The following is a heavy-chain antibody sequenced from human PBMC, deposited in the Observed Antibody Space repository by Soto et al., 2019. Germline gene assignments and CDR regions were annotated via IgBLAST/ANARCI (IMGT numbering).Heavy chain of an antibody. CDR1: GGTFSRYT. CDR2: ITPMFGTP. V-gene: IGHV1-69*13. D-gene: IGHD3-22*01. Sequence: SVKVSCKASGGTFSRYTITWVRQAPGQGLEWMGGITPMFGTPNYAQKFQGRVTITADESTSTAYMELSSLRSEDTAMYYCARDGTLYDSSAYYYLYWGQGTLVNV. CDR3: ARDGTLYDSSAYYYLY. J-gene: IGHJ4*02.